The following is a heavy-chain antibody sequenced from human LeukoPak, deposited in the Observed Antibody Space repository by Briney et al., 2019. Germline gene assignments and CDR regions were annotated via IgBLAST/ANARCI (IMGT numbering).Heavy chain of an antibody. J-gene: IGHJ3*02. CDR3: ARDPNGGYIGAFDM. D-gene: IGHD4-17*01. Sequence: GGSLRLSCTASGFTFSAYAMMWVRQAPGKGPECVSAIRGGGTSEFYADSVKGRFRISRDNSKDTLFLQMNSLRAEDTAVYYCARDPNGGYIGAFDMWGPGTMVTVSS. V-gene: IGHV3-23*01. CDR1: GFTFSAYA. CDR2: IRGGGTSE.